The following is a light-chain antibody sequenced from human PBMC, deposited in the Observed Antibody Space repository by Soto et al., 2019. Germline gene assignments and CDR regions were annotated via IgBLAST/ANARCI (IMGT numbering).Light chain of an antibody. Sequence: QSALTQPASVSGSPGQSIAISCTGTSSDVGYYNYVSWYQQHPGKAPKVMIYDVNNRPSGVSDRFSGSKSGNTASLTISGLQAEDEADSYCSSYTSSSTYVFGTGTKVTVL. CDR1: SSDVGYYNY. V-gene: IGLV2-14*01. CDR3: SSYTSSSTYV. CDR2: DVN. J-gene: IGLJ1*01.